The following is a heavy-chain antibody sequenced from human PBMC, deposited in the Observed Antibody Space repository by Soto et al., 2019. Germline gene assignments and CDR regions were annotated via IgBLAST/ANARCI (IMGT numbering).Heavy chain of an antibody. CDR3: ARCIAAAGYRGYYYGMDV. Sequence: PGGSLRLSCAASGFTFSRCDMNWVRQATGKGLEWVSAIGTAGDTYYPGSVKGRFTISRENAKNSLYLQMNSLRAEDTAVYYCARCIAAAGYRGYYYGMDVWGQGTTVTVSS. D-gene: IGHD6-13*01. J-gene: IGHJ6*02. CDR2: IGTAGDT. V-gene: IGHV3-13*01. CDR1: GFTFSRCD.